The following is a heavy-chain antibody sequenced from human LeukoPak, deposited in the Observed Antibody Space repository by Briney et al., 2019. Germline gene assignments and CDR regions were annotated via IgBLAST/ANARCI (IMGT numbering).Heavy chain of an antibody. CDR3: ARDWFHAIDY. J-gene: IGHJ4*02. D-gene: IGHD2/OR15-2a*01. V-gene: IGHV3-30*02. CDR1: GFTFSSYG. CDR2: IRYDGSNK. Sequence: GGSLRLSCAASGFTFSSYGMHWVRQAPGKGLEWVAFIRYDGSNKYYAASVKGRFTISRDNAKNTLYLQMNSLRAEDTAVYYCARDWFHAIDYWGQGTLVTVSS.